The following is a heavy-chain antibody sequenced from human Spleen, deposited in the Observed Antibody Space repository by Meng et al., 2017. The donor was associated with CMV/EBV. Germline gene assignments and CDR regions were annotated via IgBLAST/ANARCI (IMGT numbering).Heavy chain of an antibody. CDR3: AKGLVAANPDDY. Sequence: FDASGFTFSSSGMHWFRQAPGKGLEWVAVISYDGSNKYYADSVKGRFTISRDNSKNTLYLQMNSLRAEDTAVYYCAKGLVAANPDDYWGQGTLVTVSS. J-gene: IGHJ4*02. CDR2: ISYDGSNK. CDR1: GFTFSSSG. D-gene: IGHD2-15*01. V-gene: IGHV3-30*18.